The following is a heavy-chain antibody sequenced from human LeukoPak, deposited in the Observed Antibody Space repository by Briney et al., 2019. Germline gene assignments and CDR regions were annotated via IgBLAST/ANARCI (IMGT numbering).Heavy chain of an antibody. J-gene: IGHJ5*01. CDR2: INANSGTT. V-gene: IGHV3-23*01. D-gene: IGHD6-19*01. CDR3: AKPISGGLAVTAGWFHP. CDR1: GFAFNVYA. Sequence: PGGSLRLSCAASGFAFNVYAMSWLRQPPGKGLEWVSTINANSGTTSYAASVRGRFSISRDNSKSTLYLQLSTLRADDTATYYCAKPISGGLAVTAGWFHPWGQGTLVVVSS.